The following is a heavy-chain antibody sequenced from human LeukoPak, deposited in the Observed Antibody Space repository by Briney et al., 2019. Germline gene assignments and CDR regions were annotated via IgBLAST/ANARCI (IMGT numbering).Heavy chain of an antibody. CDR1: GFTFSSYS. CDR2: ISSSSSTI. D-gene: IGHD3-22*01. CDR3: ARDAYDSSGYPYDAFDI. V-gene: IGHV3-48*04. Sequence: PGGSLRLSCAASGFTFSSYSMNWVRQAPGKGLEWVSYISSSSSTIYYADSVKGRFTISRDNAKNSLYLQMNSLRAEDTAVYYCARDAYDSSGYPYDAFDIWGQGTMVTVSS. J-gene: IGHJ3*02.